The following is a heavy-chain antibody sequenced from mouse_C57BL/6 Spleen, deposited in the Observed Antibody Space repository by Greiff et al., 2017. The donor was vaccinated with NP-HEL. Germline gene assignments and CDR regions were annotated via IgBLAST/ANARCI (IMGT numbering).Heavy chain of an antibody. V-gene: IGHV8-8*01. J-gene: IGHJ4*01. D-gene: IGHD4-1*01. CDR2: IWWDDDK. Sequence: QVTLKESGPGILQPSQTLSLTCSFSGFSLSTFGMGVGWIRQPSGMGLEWLAHIWWDDDKYYNPALKSRLTISKATSKNLAFLKIANVDTADTATYYCARPNWDDYAMDYWGQGTSVTVSS. CDR3: ARPNWDDYAMDY. CDR1: GFSLSTFGMG.